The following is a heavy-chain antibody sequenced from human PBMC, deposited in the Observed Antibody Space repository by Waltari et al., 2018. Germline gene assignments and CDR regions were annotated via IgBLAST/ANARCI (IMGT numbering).Heavy chain of an antibody. D-gene: IGHD5-12*01. CDR2: IYYSGST. Sequence: QVQLQESGPGLVKPSQTLSLTCTVSGGSISSGGYYWSWIRQHPGKGLEWIGYIYYSGSTYYNPSLKSRVTISVDTSKNQFSLKRSSVTAADTAVYYCARGRDSGYDPYYMDVWGKGTTVTVSS. V-gene: IGHV4-31*03. CDR1: GGSISSGGYY. J-gene: IGHJ6*03. CDR3: ARGRDSGYDPYYMDV.